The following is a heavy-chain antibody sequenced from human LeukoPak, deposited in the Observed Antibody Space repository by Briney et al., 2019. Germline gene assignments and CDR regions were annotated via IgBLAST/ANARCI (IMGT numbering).Heavy chain of an antibody. Sequence: PSETLSLTCTVSGGSISSSSYYWRWIRQPPGKGLVWIGSIYYSGSTYYNPSLKSRVTISVDTSKNQFSLKLSSVTAADPAVYYCAGGYTLNWFDSWGQGTLVTVSS. J-gene: IGHJ5*01. D-gene: IGHD5-18*01. V-gene: IGHV4-39*01. CDR3: AGGYTLNWFDS. CDR1: GGSISSSSYY. CDR2: IYYSGST.